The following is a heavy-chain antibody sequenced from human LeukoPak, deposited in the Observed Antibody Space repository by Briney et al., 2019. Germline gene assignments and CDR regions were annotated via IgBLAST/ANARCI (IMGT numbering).Heavy chain of an antibody. V-gene: IGHV4-39*07. J-gene: IGHJ4*02. CDR2: IYYSGST. CDR1: GGSISSSSYY. D-gene: IGHD2-21*02. CDR3: ARVSVTRGDYPDY. Sequence: NPSETLSLTCTVSGGSISSSSYYWGWIRQPPGKGLEWIGSIYYSGSTYYNPSLKSRVTTSVDTSKNQFSLKLSSVTAADTAVYYCARVSVTRGDYPDYWGQGTLVTVSS.